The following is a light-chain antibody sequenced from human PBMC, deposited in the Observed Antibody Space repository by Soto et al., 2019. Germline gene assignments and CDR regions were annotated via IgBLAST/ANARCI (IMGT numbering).Light chain of an antibody. V-gene: IGKV3-20*01. J-gene: IGKJ2*01. CDR1: QSVSSSY. Sequence: ETVLTQSPGTLSLSPGVRATLSCRPSQSVSSSYLAWYQQKPGQAPRLLIYGTSNRATGIPDRFSGSGSGTDFTLTISRLEPEDFAVYYCQQYGSSMYTFGQGTKLEIK. CDR3: QQYGSSMYT. CDR2: GTS.